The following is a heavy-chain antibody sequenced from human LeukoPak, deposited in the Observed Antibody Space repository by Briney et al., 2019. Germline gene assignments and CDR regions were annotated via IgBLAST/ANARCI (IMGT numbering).Heavy chain of an antibody. D-gene: IGHD5-18*01. CDR3: ARAGYSYGLHFDY. J-gene: IGHJ4*02. CDR1: GGSISSYY. V-gene: IGHV4-59*01. Sequence: SETLSLTCTVSGGSISSYYWSWIRQPPGKGLEWIGYIYYSGSTNYNPSLKSRVTISVDTSKNQFSLKLSSVTAADTAVYYCARAGYSYGLHFDYWGQRTLVTVSS. CDR2: IYYSGST.